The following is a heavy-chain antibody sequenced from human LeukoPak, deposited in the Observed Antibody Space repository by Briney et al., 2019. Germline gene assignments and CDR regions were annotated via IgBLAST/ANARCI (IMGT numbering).Heavy chain of an antibody. CDR1: GFTFNNYA. CDR3: TKTTTGYSSGQYPGWPADH. V-gene: IGHV3-23*01. J-gene: IGHJ4*02. CDR2: IFGSGGSA. D-gene: IGHD3-22*01. Sequence: GGSLRLSCTASGFTFNNYAMYWVRQAPRKGLEGVAGIFGSGGSAHYADSVKGTFTISRENSKNTVYLQMDSPRGEDTAVYYCTKTTTGYSSGQYPGWPADHWGQGALVTVSS.